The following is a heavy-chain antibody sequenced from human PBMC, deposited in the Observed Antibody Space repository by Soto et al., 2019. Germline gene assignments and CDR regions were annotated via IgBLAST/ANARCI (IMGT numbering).Heavy chain of an antibody. J-gene: IGHJ4*02. Sequence: QVQLVQSGAEVKKPGSSVKVSCKASGGTFSSYAISWVRQAPGQGLEWMGGIIPIFGTANYAQKFQGRVTLTADESTSTAYMKLSSLRSEDTAVYYCAREGASGSHIGYWGQGTLVTVSS. V-gene: IGHV1-69*01. D-gene: IGHD3-22*01. CDR3: AREGASGSHIGY. CDR2: IIPIFGTA. CDR1: GGTFSSYA.